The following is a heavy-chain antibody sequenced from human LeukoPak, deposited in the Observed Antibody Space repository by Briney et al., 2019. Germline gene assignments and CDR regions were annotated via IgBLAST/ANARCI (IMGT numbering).Heavy chain of an antibody. V-gene: IGHV4-39*01. CDR1: GAYINSGTYY. J-gene: IGHJ5*02. D-gene: IGHD3-10*01. CDR3: ARRSYGVPFDP. CDR2: FSYSGNI. Sequence: PSETLSLTCTVSGAYINSGTYYWGWVRQPAGKGLEWIGTFSYSGNIYYNPSLKSRVTISVDVSKNQFSLELTSVTAADTAVYYCARRSYGVPFDPWGQGILVTVSS.